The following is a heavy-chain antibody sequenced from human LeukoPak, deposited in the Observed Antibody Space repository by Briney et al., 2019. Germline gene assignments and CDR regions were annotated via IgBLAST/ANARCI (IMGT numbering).Heavy chain of an antibody. Sequence: PGGSLRLSCAASGFTFSSYAMSWVRQTPGKGLEWVANIKQDGSEKNYVESVKGRFTISRDNAKNSLYLQTNSLRAEDTAVYYCASTIVGATVRWGYYYYMDVWGKGTTVTVSS. V-gene: IGHV3-7*01. J-gene: IGHJ6*03. CDR2: IKQDGSEK. D-gene: IGHD1-26*01. CDR3: ASTIVGATVRWGYYYYMDV. CDR1: GFTFSSYA.